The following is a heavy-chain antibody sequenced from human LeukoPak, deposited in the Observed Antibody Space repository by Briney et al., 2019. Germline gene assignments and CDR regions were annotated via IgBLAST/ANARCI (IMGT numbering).Heavy chain of an antibody. CDR2: ISVSADST. CDR1: GFTFFKYA. Sequence: GGSLRLSCAGSGFTFFKYALTWVRQAPGKGVEWVSTISVSADSTYYADSVRGRFTVSRDNSKNTQYLQMSSLRAEDTAIYYCVKGRGGYSFDPWGQGTLVTASS. V-gene: IGHV3-23*01. J-gene: IGHJ5*02. D-gene: IGHD5-18*01. CDR3: VKGRGGYSFDP.